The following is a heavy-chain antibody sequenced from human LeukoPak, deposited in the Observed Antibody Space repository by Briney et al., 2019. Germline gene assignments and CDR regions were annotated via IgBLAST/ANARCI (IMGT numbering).Heavy chain of an antibody. CDR1: GGSFSGYY. CDR2: INHSGST. V-gene: IGHV4-34*01. CDR3: ARAFSSTDYDH. D-gene: IGHD6-13*01. J-gene: IGHJ4*02. Sequence: SETLSLTCAVYGGSFSGYYWSWIRQPPGKGLEWIGEINHSGSTNYNPSLKSRVTISVDTSKNQFSLKLSSVTAADTAVYYCARAFSSTDYDHWGQGTLVIVSS.